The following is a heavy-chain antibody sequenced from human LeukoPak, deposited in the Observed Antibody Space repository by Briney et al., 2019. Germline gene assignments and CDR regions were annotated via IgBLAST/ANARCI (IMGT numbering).Heavy chain of an antibody. Sequence: GGSLRLSCAASGFTFSSYAMSWVRQAPGRGQEGVSAISGSGGSTYYADSVKGRFTISRENSKNTLYLQMNSLRAEDTAVYYCAKVGNYDFWNGYYGYYMDVWGKGTTVTVSS. CDR3: AKVGNYDFWNGYYGYYMDV. CDR1: GFTFSSYA. J-gene: IGHJ6*03. V-gene: IGHV3-23*01. CDR2: ISGSGGST. D-gene: IGHD3-3*01.